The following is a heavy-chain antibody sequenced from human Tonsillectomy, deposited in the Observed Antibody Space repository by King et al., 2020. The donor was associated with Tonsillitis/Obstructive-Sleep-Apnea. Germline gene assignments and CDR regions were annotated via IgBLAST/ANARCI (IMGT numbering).Heavy chain of an antibody. J-gene: IGHJ4*02. V-gene: IGHV4-39*01. D-gene: IGHD4-17*01. Sequence: LQLKESGPGLVKPSETLSLNCTVSGGSISSSSYYWGWIRQPPGKGLEWIGSIYYSGSTYYNPSLKSRVTISVDTSKNQFSLKLSSVTAADTAVYYCARTEAYGDYVYFDYWGQGTLVTVSS. CDR3: ARTEAYGDYVYFDY. CDR1: GGSISSSSYY. CDR2: IYYSGST.